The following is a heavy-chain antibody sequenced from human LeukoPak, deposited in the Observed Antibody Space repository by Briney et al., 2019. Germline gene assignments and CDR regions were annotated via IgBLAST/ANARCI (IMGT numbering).Heavy chain of an antibody. CDR2: IYYSGST. Sequence: SETLSLTCTVSGGSISSYYWSWIRQPPGKGLEWIGYIYYSGSTNYNPSLKSRVTISVDTSKKQFSLKLSSVTAADTAVYYCARVVIVVVPAAIGHYYYYMDVWGKGTTVTVSS. CDR3: ARVVIVVVPAAIGHYYYYMDV. D-gene: IGHD2-2*01. J-gene: IGHJ6*03. CDR1: GGSISSYY. V-gene: IGHV4-59*01.